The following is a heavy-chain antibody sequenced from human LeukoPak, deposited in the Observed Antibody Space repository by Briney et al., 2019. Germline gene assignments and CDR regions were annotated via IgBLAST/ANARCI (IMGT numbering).Heavy chain of an antibody. D-gene: IGHD3-10*01. CDR2: ISYDGSNK. Sequence: GGSPRLSCAASGFTFSSYAMHWVRQAPGKGLEWVAVISYDGSNKYYADSVKGRFTISRDNSKNTLYLQMNSLRAEDTAVYYCARDEGPYGEFDYWGQGTLVTVSS. CDR3: ARDEGPYGEFDY. V-gene: IGHV3-30-3*01. CDR1: GFTFSSYA. J-gene: IGHJ4*02.